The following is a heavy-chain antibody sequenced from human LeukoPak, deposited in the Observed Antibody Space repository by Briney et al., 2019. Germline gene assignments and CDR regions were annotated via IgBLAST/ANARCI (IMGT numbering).Heavy chain of an antibody. D-gene: IGHD6-13*01. V-gene: IGHV3-7*03. CDR1: EFTFSSYW. J-gene: IGHJ4*02. CDR2: IKEDGSEK. CDR3: ARDKTYSSSWYGYDY. Sequence: GGSLRLSCAASEFTFSSYWMSWVRQAPGKGLEWVANIKEDGSEKYYVDSMKGRFTISRDNARNSLYLQMNSLRAEDTAVYYCARDKTYSSSWYGYDYGGQGTLVTVSS.